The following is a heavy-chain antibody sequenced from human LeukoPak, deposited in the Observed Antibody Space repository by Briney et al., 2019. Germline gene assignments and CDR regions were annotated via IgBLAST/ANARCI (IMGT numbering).Heavy chain of an antibody. CDR3: ARVPDGDYYYYYMDV. CDR2: INPSGGST. V-gene: IGHV1-46*01. CDR1: GYTFTSYY. J-gene: IGHJ6*03. D-gene: IGHD4-17*01. Sequence: ASVKVSCKASGYTFTSYYMHWVRQAPGQGLEWMGIINPSGGSTSYAQKFQGRVTMTTDTSTSTAYMELRSLRSDDTAVYYCARVPDGDYYYYYMDVWGKGTTVTISS.